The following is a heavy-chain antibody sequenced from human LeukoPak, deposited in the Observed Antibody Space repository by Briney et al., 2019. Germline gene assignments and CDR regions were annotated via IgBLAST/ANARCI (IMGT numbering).Heavy chain of an antibody. J-gene: IGHJ3*02. D-gene: IGHD2-15*01. V-gene: IGHV4-59*11. CDR1: GGSINSHY. Sequence: SETLSLTCTVFGGSINSHYWSWIRQPPGKGLEWIAYVYYSGIANYNPSLKSRGTISVDTSKNRFSLKLSSLTAADTAVYYCARGPQEKCSGGSWSCFLAAFDIWGQGTMVTVSS. CDR3: ARGPQEKCSGGSWSCFLAAFDI. CDR2: VYYSGIA.